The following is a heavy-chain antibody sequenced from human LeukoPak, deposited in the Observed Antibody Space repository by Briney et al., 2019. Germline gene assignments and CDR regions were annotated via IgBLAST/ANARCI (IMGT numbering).Heavy chain of an antibody. CDR1: GGSIDIPHY. CDR2: IYHDGTT. J-gene: IGHJ4*02. V-gene: IGHV4-4*02. D-gene: IGHD2/OR15-2a*01. CDR3: TRENRPFCPFAY. Sequence: SETLSLTCGVSGGSIDIPHYWSWVRQVPDKGLEWIGEIYHDGTTNYNASLRSRVAMSLDRANNQFSLSLTSVTAADTAVYYCTRENRPFCPFAYWGQGILVTVSS.